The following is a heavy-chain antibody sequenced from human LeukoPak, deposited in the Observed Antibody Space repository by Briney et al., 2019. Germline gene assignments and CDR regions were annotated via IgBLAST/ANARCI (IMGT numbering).Heavy chain of an antibody. D-gene: IGHD5-18*01. CDR3: AKAGYSYGYRERYYGMDV. V-gene: IGHV3-23*01. CDR2: ISGSGGST. J-gene: IGHJ6*02. Sequence: PGGSLRLSCAASGFTFSSYAMSWVRQAPGKGLEWVSAISGSGGSTYYADSVKGRFTISRDNSKNTLYLQMNSLRAEDTAVYYCAKAGYSYGYRERYYGMDVWGQGTTVTVSS. CDR1: GFTFSSYA.